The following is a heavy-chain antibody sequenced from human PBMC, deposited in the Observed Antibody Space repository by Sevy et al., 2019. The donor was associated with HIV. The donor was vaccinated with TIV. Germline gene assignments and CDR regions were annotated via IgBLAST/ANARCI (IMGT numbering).Heavy chain of an antibody. Sequence: SETLSLTCTVSGGSITSLYRNWIRQPPGKGLEWIANIYYNGHINYNPSLKSRVTLSLDTSKNQFSLRLSSVTAADTAMYYCAGENARGRCDSWGQGTLVTVSS. CDR3: AGENARGRCDS. J-gene: IGHJ5*01. D-gene: IGHD3-10*01. CDR1: GGSITSLY. CDR2: IYYNGHI. V-gene: IGHV4-59*11.